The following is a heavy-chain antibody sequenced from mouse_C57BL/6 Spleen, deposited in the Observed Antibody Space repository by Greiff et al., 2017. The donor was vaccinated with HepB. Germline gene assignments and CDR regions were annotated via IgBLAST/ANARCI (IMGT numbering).Heavy chain of an antibody. Sequence: QVQLQQPGAELVMPGASVKLSCKASGYTFTSYWMHWVKQRPGQGLEWIGEIDPSDSYTNYNQKFKGKSTLTVDKSSSTAYMQLSSLTSEDSAVYYCAGHSNSGWFAYWGQGTLVTVSA. CDR3: AGHSNSGWFAY. V-gene: IGHV1-69*01. J-gene: IGHJ3*01. CDR2: IDPSDSYT. D-gene: IGHD2-5*01. CDR1: GYTFTSYW.